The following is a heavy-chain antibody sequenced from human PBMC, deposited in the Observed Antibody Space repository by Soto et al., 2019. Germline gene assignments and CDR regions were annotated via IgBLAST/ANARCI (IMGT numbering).Heavy chain of an antibody. V-gene: IGHV1-2*02. CDR2: INPNSGGT. J-gene: IGHJ5*02. CDR1: GYTVTGYF. D-gene: IGHD2-2*01. CDR3: ARPGYCSSTTCLNWFDP. Sequence: GASVKVSCKASGYTVTGYFFHCVRQAPGQVLEWMGWINPNSGGTNYAQKFQGRVTMTRDTSISTAYMELSRLRSDDTAVYYCARPGYCSSTTCLNWFDPWGQGTLVTVSS.